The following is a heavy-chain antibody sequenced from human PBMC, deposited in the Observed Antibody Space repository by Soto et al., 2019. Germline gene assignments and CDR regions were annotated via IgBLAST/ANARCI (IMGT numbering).Heavy chain of an antibody. Sequence: GGSLRLSCAASGFTFSNAWMNWVRQAPGKGLEWVGRIKSKTDGGTTDYAAPVKGRFTISRDDSKNTLYLQMNSLKTEDTAVYYCTTDSPYYDFWSGYSDRSWFDPWGQGTLVTVSS. CDR1: GFTFSNAW. D-gene: IGHD3-3*01. CDR2: IKSKTDGGTT. V-gene: IGHV3-15*07. J-gene: IGHJ5*02. CDR3: TTDSPYYDFWSGYSDRSWFDP.